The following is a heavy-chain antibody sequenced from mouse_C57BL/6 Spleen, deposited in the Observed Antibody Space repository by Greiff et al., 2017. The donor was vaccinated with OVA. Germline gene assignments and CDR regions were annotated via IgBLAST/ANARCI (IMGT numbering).Heavy chain of an antibody. D-gene: IGHD1-1*01. CDR2: INPNNGGT. V-gene: IGHV1-18*01. CDR3: ARRITTVVAKTDGYFDV. J-gene: IGHJ1*03. Sequence: VQLQQSGPELVKPGASVKIPCKASGYTFPDYYMDWVKQSPGKSLEWIGDINPNNGGTIYNQKFKGKATLTVDKSSSTAYMELRSLTSEDTAVYYCARRITTVVAKTDGYFDVWGTGTTVTVSS. CDR1: GYTFPDYY.